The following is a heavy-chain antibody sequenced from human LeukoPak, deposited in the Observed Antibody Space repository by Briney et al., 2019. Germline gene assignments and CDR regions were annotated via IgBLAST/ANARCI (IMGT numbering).Heavy chain of an antibody. D-gene: IGHD2-8*01. CDR1: EFTVSSNY. CDR2: IYSGGST. V-gene: IGHV3-53*01. Sequence: GGSLRLSCAASEFTVSSNYMSCVRQAPGKGLEWVSVIYSGGSTYYADSVKCRFTISRDNSKNTLYLQMNSLRAEDTAVYYCARGVREDYFGYWGQGTLVTVSS. CDR3: ARGVREDYFGY. J-gene: IGHJ4*02.